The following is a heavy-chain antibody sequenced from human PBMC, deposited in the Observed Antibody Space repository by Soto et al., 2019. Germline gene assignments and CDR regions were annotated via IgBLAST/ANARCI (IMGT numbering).Heavy chain of an antibody. J-gene: IGHJ4*02. Sequence: GGSLRLSCAASGFTLSAYWMHWVRQAPGRGLEWVSRLSSDGFGTAYADSVKGRFHISRDNARNTLFLQMNGLRAEDTAVYYCARDLGGPDYWGRGTLVTVS. CDR2: LSSDGFGT. V-gene: IGHV3-74*03. CDR3: ARDLGGPDY. D-gene: IGHD3-16*01. CDR1: GFTLSAYW.